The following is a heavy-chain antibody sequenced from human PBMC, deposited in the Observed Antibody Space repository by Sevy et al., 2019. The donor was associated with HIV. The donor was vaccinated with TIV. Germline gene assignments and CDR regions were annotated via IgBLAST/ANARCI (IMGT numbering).Heavy chain of an antibody. CDR1: RFTFSSYA. CDR3: ARDGISSGWYRGYYFDY. V-gene: IGHV3-30*04. Sequence: GGSLRLSCAASRFTFSSYAIHWVHQAPGKGLEWVAFISYDGTDIYYPDPVKGRFTISRDNSKNTQFLQMNSLRAEDTVAYYCARDGISSGWYRGYYFDYWGQGTLVTVSS. CDR2: ISYDGTDI. J-gene: IGHJ4*02. D-gene: IGHD6-19*01.